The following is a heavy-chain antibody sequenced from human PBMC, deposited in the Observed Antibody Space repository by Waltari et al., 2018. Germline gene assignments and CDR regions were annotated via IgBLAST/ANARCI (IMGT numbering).Heavy chain of an antibody. CDR1: GSTFGGSD. V-gene: IGHV3-23*01. D-gene: IGHD2-21*01. Sequence: EVQLLESGGGSVQPGGSLRISWAASGSTFGGSDVHWVRQAPGKGLEWVSGICISGGDAFYADSVKGRFTISRDNSKNTLYLQMNSLRAEDTAVYYCARKGLNLPRVFFDYWGQGTLVTVSS. CDR2: ICISGGDA. J-gene: IGHJ4*02. CDR3: ARKGLNLPRVFFDY.